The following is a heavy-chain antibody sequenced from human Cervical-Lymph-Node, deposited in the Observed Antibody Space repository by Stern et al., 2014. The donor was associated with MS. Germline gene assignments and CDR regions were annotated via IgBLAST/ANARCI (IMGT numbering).Heavy chain of an antibody. CDR2: ITPYNDYT. D-gene: IGHD3-16*02. Sequence: DQLVESGAEVKKPGASVKVSCKASGFTFINYGLSWVRQAPGQGLEWMGWITPYNDYTIYAQKFQDRVTMTTDTSTSTAYLEVRSLRSDDTALYYCARDGGGSYHGHWGQGTLVTVSP. V-gene: IGHV1-18*01. J-gene: IGHJ4*02. CDR3: ARDGGGSYHGH. CDR1: GFTFINYG.